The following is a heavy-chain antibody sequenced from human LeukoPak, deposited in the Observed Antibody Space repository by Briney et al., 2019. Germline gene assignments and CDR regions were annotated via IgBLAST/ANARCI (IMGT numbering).Heavy chain of an antibody. V-gene: IGHV1-8*02. D-gene: IGHD2-2*01. CDR1: GGTFSSYA. J-gene: IGHJ5*02. Sequence: ASVKVSCKASGGTFSSYAISWVRQATGQGLEWMGWMNPNSGNTGYAQKFQGRVTMTRNTSISTAYMELSSLRSEDTAVYYCARRSPPAARYNWFDPWGQGTLVTVSS. CDR3: ARRSPPAARYNWFDP. CDR2: MNPNSGNT.